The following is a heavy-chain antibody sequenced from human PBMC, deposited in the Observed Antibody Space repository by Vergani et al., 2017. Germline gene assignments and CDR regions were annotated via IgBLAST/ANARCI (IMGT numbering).Heavy chain of an antibody. D-gene: IGHD3-10*01. CDR3: ARDQEGSWSFRFDP. J-gene: IGHJ5*02. V-gene: IGHV3-30-3*01. CDR2: ISYDGSNK. CDR1: GFTFSSYA. Sequence: QVQLVESGGGVVQPGRSLRLSCAASGFTFSSYAMHWVRQAPGKGLEWVAVISYDGSNKYYADSVKGRFTISRDNSKNTLYLQMNSLRAEDTSVYYCARDQEGSWSFRFDPWGQGTLVTVSS.